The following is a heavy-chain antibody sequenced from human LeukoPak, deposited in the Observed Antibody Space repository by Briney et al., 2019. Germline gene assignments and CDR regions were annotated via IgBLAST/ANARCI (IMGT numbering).Heavy chain of an antibody. CDR2: ISPSGDNT. Sequence: GGSLRLSCAASGFTFSTYNMNWVRQAPGKGLEWVSAISPSGDNTYYADSMKGRFTISRDNSRNTLYLQVNTLRAADTALYYCAKTDCTSTSCYIGWFDPWGQGTLVTVSS. CDR3: AKTDCTSTSCYIGWFDP. CDR1: GFTFSTYN. J-gene: IGHJ5*02. V-gene: IGHV3-23*01. D-gene: IGHD2-2*02.